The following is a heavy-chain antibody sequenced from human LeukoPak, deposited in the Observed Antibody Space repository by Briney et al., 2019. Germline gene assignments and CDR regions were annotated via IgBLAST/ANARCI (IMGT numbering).Heavy chain of an antibody. CDR2: IKQDGSEK. CDR3: ARVKVVRYYYDSSGYPRIDAFDI. CDR1: KFTFSSYW. V-gene: IGHV3-7*01. J-gene: IGHJ3*02. D-gene: IGHD3-22*01. Sequence: GGSLRLSCAVSKFTFSSYWMSWVRQAPGKGPEWVAIIKQDGSEKYYVDSVKGRFTVSRDNAENSLYLQMNSLRAEDTAVYYCARVKVVRYYYDSSGYPRIDAFDIWGQGTMVTVSS.